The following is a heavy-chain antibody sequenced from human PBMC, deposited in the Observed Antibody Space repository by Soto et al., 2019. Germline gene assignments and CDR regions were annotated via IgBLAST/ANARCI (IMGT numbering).Heavy chain of an antibody. CDR3: ARVPSPFDYYYAMDV. V-gene: IGHV4-30-4*01. CDR1: GDSISSGNKY. CDR2: IFSSGTT. Sequence: SETLSLTCTVSGDSISSGNKYWSWIRQPPGKGLEWIGYIFSSGTTYYNPSLKSRLTMSQDTSENQFSLKLNSLTDADTAVYYCARVPSPFDYYYAMDVWGQGTTVTVSS. D-gene: IGHD3-16*01. J-gene: IGHJ6*02.